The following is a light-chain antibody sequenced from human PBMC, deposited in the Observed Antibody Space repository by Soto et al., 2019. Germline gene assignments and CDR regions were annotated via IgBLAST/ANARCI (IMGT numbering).Light chain of an antibody. CDR3: QPYSSYPLT. CDR1: QAISGY. CDR2: DAA. V-gene: IGKV1-5*01. Sequence: DIQMTQSPSTLSASVADRVTIACRASQAISGYLAWYQRKPGKAPKLLIYDAANLQTGVSSRFSGSGSGTEFTLASNSLHPDPFATYYCQPYSSYPLTFGGGTKVEIK. J-gene: IGKJ4*01.